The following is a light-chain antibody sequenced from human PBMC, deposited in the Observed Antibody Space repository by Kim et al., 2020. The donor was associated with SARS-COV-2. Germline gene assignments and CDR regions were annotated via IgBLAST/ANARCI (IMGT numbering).Light chain of an antibody. V-gene: IGLV1-40*01. CDR2: GNS. J-gene: IGLJ1*01. CDR3: QSYDSSLSGPYV. Sequence: VTSSCTGSSSNIGAGYAVHWYQQLPGTAPKLLISGNSNRPSGVPDRFSGSKSGTSASLAITGLQAEDEADYYCQSYDSSLSGPYVFGTGTKVTVL. CDR1: SSNIGAGYA.